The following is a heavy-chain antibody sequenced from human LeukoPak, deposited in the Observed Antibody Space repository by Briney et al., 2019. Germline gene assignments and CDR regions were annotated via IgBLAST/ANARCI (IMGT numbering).Heavy chain of an antibody. J-gene: IGHJ4*02. CDR2: ISYDGSNK. CDR1: GFTFSSYA. V-gene: IGHV3-30*04. Sequence: GGSLRLSCAASGFTFSSYAMHWVRQAPGKGLEWVAVISYDGSNKYYADSVKGRFTISRDNSKNTLYLQMNSLRAEDTAVYYCARHLSGITGYTYGRGIDYWGQGTLVTVSS. D-gene: IGHD5-18*01. CDR3: ARHLSGITGYTYGRGIDY.